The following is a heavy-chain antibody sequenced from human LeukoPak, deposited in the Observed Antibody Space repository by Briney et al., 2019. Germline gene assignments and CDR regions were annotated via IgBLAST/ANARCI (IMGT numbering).Heavy chain of an antibody. CDR1: GVSISSYH. CDR2: IYNSGST. CDR3: ARKDGDG. D-gene: IGHD5-24*01. Sequence: PSETLSLTCTVSGVSISSYHWTWIRQPPGEGLEWTGHIYNSGSTNYNPSLRGRVTISLDTSKNQVSLKLNSVTAADTAMYYCARKDGDGWGQGTLVTVSS. V-gene: IGHV4-59*01. J-gene: IGHJ4*02.